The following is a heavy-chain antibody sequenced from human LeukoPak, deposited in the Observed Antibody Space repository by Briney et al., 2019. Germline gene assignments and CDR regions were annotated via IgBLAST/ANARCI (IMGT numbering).Heavy chain of an antibody. Sequence: PSETLSLTCTVSGGSISSSSYYWGWIRQPPGKGLEWIGSIYYSGSTYYNPSLKSRVTISVDTSKNQFSLKLSSVTAADTAVYYCASLPVSPPAYYFDYWGQGTLVTVSS. CDR3: ASLPVSPPAYYFDY. D-gene: IGHD2-8*01. CDR1: GGSISSSSYY. CDR2: IYYSGST. J-gene: IGHJ4*02. V-gene: IGHV4-39*07.